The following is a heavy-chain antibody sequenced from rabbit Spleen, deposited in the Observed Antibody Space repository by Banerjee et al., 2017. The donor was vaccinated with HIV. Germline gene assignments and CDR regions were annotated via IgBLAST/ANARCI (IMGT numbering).Heavy chain of an antibody. D-gene: IGHD1-1*01. CDR3: AKDTGYLGSGYHDLIRLHL. Sequence: QEQLEESGGDLVQPGASLTLTCTASGFDFSNNYICWVRQAPGKGLEWIGCKRAGDDLTFYATWAKGRFTISKTSTTVDLKVTSLTAADTATYFCAKDTGYLGSGYHDLIRLHLWGPGTLVTVS. CDR2: KRAGDDLT. J-gene: IGHJ6*01. CDR1: GFDFSNNY. V-gene: IGHV1S45*01.